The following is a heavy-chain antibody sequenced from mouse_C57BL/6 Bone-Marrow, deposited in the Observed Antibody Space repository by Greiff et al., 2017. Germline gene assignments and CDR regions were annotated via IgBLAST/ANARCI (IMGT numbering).Heavy chain of an antibody. V-gene: IGHV1-19*01. CDR3: ARPDYYGSSLAMDY. D-gene: IGHD1-1*01. CDR2: INPYNGGT. CDR1: GYTFTDYY. J-gene: IGHJ4*01. Sequence: VQLQQSGPVLVKPGASVKMSCKASGYTFTDYYMNWVKQSHGKSLEWIGVINPYNGGTSYNQKFKGKATLTVAKSSSTAYMELNSLTSEDSAVYYCARPDYYGSSLAMDYWGQGTSVTVSS.